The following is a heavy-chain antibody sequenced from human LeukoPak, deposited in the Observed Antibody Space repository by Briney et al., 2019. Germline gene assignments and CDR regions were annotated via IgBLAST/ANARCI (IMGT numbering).Heavy chain of an antibody. J-gene: IGHJ4*02. CDR1: GFSFSSYA. CDR3: ATASIGDTIYPKEVNFDY. D-gene: IGHD5-12*01. Sequence: PGGSLRLSCAASGFSFSSYAMSWVRQAPGKGLEWVSTITGGGGSTYYADSVKGRFTISRDNSKDTFYLQMNSLRVEDTAVYYCATASIGDTIYPKEVNFDYWGQGTLVTVSS. V-gene: IGHV3-23*01. CDR2: ITGGGGST.